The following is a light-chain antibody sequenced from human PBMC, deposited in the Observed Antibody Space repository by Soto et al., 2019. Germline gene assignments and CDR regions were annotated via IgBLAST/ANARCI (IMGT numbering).Light chain of an antibody. V-gene: IGLV2-14*01. CDR1: SSDVGGYNY. CDR3: TSYRSTSTRYV. J-gene: IGLJ1*01. Sequence: QSVLTQPASVSGSPGQSITISCTGTSSDVGGYNYVSWYQQNPGKAPKLMIYEVSNRPSGVSNRFSGSKSGNTASLTISGLQAEDEAYYYCTSYRSTSTRYVFGTGTKVTVL. CDR2: EVS.